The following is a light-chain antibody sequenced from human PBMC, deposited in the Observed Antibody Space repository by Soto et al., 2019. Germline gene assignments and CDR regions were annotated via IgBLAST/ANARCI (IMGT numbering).Light chain of an antibody. J-gene: IGLJ1*01. V-gene: IGLV3-1*01. CDR2: RDN. CDR3: QAWDSSASYV. Sequence: SYELTQPPSVSVSPGQTASITCSGDKLGDKYPCWYQQKPGQSPVLFISRDNKRPSGIPARFSGSSSGNTATLTISGTQAMDEAAYYCQAWDSSASYVFGTGTKLTVL. CDR1: KLGDKY.